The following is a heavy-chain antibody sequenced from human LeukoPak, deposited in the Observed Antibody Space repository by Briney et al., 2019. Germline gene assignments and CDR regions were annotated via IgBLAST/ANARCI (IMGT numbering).Heavy chain of an antibody. CDR1: GFTFSSYG. CDR2: ISYDGSNK. J-gene: IGHJ4*02. CDR3: AKESPKYYFDY. Sequence: GGSLRLSCAASGFTFSSYGMHWVRQAPGKGLEWVAVISYDGSNKYYADSVEGRFTISRDNSKNTLYLQMNSLRAEDTAVYYCAKESPKYYFDYWGQGTLVTVSS. V-gene: IGHV3-30*18.